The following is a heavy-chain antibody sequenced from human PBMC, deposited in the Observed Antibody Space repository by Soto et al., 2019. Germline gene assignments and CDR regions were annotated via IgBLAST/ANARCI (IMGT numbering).Heavy chain of an antibody. V-gene: IGHV3-74*01. CDR3: ARGLKNYYGMDV. Sequence: EVQLVESGGGLVQPGGSLRLSCAASGFTFSTYWMHWVRQIPGKGLEWVSRGKSDGSSYYADPVKGRFTISRDNAWNTVYLQMNRLRAEDTALYYCARGLKNYYGMDVWGQGTTVTVSS. CDR1: GFTFSTYW. CDR2: GKSDGSS. J-gene: IGHJ6*02.